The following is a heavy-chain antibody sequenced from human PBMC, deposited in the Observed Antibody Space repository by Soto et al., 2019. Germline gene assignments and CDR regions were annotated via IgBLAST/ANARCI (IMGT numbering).Heavy chain of an antibody. Sequence: QVQLQEAGPGLVKPSQTLSLTCTVSGDSISGGDYYWGWIRQPPGKGLEWIGYISYSGSTYYNLSLRSRVTISVDTSKNQFSLRLTSVTAADTAVYYCGRIDGSGYYLHNWGQGTLVTVSS. V-gene: IGHV4-30-4*01. CDR3: GRIDGSGYYLHN. J-gene: IGHJ4*02. CDR1: GDSISGGDYY. CDR2: ISYSGST. D-gene: IGHD3-22*01.